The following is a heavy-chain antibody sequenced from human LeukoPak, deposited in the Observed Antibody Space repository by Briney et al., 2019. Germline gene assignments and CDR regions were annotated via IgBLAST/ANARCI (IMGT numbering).Heavy chain of an antibody. D-gene: IGHD5-24*01. CDR1: GGSISRYY. Sequence: SETLSLTCTVSGGSISRYYTGWIRQPPGEGLEWIGYIYYRVSINYNPSLKSRVTISLHTSQTQFSLKLSAVTAADTAVYYCARPSRDGYRYTFDYWGQGILVTVSS. CDR2: IYYRVSI. V-gene: IGHV4-59*01. J-gene: IGHJ4*02. CDR3: ARPSRDGYRYTFDY.